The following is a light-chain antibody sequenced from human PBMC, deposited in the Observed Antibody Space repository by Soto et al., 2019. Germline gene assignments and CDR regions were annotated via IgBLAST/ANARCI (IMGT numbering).Light chain of an antibody. Sequence: QSVLTQPPSVSGAPGQRVTISCTGSSFNIGAGSDVHWYQQLPGTAPKLLIFSNSNRPSGVPDRFSGSKSGTSASLAITGLQADDEADYYCQSYDITLSGSWVFGGGTQLTVL. CDR3: QSYDITLSGSWV. CDR2: SNS. V-gene: IGLV1-40*01. CDR1: SFNIGAGSD. J-gene: IGLJ3*02.